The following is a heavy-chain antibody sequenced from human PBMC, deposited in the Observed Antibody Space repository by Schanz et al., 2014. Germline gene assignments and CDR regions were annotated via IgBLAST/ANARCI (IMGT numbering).Heavy chain of an antibody. CDR3: AKYRGYYRVSGSYRELEY. D-gene: IGHD3-10*01. CDR2: ISGSGGST. J-gene: IGHJ4*02. CDR1: GFTFTNYA. Sequence: EVQLVESGGGLVQPGGSLRLSCEASGFTFTNYAMSWVRQAPGKGLEWVSAISGSGGSTYYADSVKGRFTISRDNSKNTLYLQMNSLRPDDTAVYYCAKYRGYYRVSGSYRELEYWGQGTLXTVSS. V-gene: IGHV3-23*04.